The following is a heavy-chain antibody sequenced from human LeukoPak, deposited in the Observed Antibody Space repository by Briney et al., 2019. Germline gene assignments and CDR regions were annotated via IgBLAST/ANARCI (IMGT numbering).Heavy chain of an antibody. D-gene: IGHD5-18*01. V-gene: IGHV4-59*12. J-gene: IGHJ5*02. CDR2: IYYIGST. CDR3: ARGRERGYSYGYTSNWFDP. Sequence: SETLSLTCAVSGGSNSGNYWSWIRQPPGKGLEWIGYIYYIGSTNYNPSLKSRVTMSVDTSKNQFSLKLSSVTAADTAVYYCARGRERGYSYGYTSNWFDPWGQGTLVTVSS. CDR1: GGSNSGNY.